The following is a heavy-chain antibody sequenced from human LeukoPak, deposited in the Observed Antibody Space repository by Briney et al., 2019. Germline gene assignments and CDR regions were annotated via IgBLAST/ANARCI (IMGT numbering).Heavy chain of an antibody. CDR3: TRPDSSPHKIVAVPAANDPYYYGMDV. V-gene: IGHV1-69*13. D-gene: IGHD2-2*01. J-gene: IGHJ6*02. Sequence: GASVKVSCKTSGGTFNTYAISWVRQAPGQGLEWMGSIIPIFRTARSAQKFQGRVSITADESTSTAYMELSSLRSEDTAVYYCTRPDSSPHKIVAVPAANDPYYYGMDVWGQGTTVTVSS. CDR1: GGTFNTYA. CDR2: IIPIFRTA.